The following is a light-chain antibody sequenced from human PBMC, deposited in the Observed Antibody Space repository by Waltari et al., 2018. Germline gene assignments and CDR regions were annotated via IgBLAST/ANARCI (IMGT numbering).Light chain of an antibody. Sequence: QVALTQSPSASASLGPSVKLTCTLSRGPSTYAIAWHPQQPGKGPRYLMKVNSDGSHYKGDGIPARFSGSSSGPERYLIISSLQSEDEADYYCQSWGFAIVAFGGGTKLTVV. CDR1: RGPSTYA. V-gene: IGLV4-69*01. J-gene: IGLJ2*01. CDR2: VNSDGSH. CDR3: QSWGFAIVA.